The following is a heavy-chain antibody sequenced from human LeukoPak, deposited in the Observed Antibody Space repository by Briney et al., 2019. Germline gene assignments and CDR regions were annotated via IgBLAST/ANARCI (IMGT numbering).Heavy chain of an antibody. J-gene: IGHJ4*02. CDR3: AKDPRSSSWYGIQDY. CDR1: GFTFSSYA. Sequence: PGGSLRLSSAASGFTFSSYAMSLVRQAPGKGLEWVSAISGSGGSTYYAYSVKGRFTISRDNSKNTLYLQMNSLRAEDTAVYYCAKDPRSSSWYGIQDYWGQGTLVTVSS. V-gene: IGHV3-23*01. CDR2: ISGSGGST. D-gene: IGHD6-13*01.